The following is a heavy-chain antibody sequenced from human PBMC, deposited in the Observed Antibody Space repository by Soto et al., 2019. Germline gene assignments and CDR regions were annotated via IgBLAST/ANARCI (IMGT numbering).Heavy chain of an antibody. J-gene: IGHJ6*02. CDR3: AKDGSNYDIFTGYYYYYGMDV. D-gene: IGHD3-9*01. CDR1: GFTFSSYA. Sequence: SLRLSCAASGFTFSSYAMSWVRQAPGKGLEWVSAISGSGGSTYYADSVKGRFTISRDNSKNTLYLQMNSLRAEDTAVYYCAKDGSNYDIFTGYYYYYGMDVWGQGTTVTVSS. CDR2: ISGSGGST. V-gene: IGHV3-23*01.